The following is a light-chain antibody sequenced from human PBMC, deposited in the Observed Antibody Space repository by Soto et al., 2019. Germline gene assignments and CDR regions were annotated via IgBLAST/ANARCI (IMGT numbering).Light chain of an antibody. CDR2: KAS. CDR3: QQYNSYLSWT. J-gene: IGKJ1*01. Sequence: DIQMTQSPSTLSASVGDRVTITCRASQSISSWLAWYQQKPGKAPKLLIYKASSLESGVPSRFSGSGSGTEFILTISSLQPDYFATYHCQQYNSYLSWTFGQGTKVEIK. CDR1: QSISSW. V-gene: IGKV1-5*03.